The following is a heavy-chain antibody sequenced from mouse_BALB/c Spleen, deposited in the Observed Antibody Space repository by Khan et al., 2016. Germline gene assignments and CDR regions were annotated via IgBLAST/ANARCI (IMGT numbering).Heavy chain of an antibody. J-gene: IGHJ4*01. CDR3: VKRAGTGDYAMDY. D-gene: IGHD3-3*01. CDR2: IWRGGST. CDR1: GFSLTSYG. V-gene: IGHV2-5*01. Sequence: QVQLKESGPGLVQPSQSLSITCTVSGFSLTSYGVHWVRQSPGKGLEWLGVIWRGGSTDYNAAFMSRLSITKDNSKSQVFFKMNSLQADDTAIYYWVKRAGTGDYAMDYWGQGTSVTVSS.